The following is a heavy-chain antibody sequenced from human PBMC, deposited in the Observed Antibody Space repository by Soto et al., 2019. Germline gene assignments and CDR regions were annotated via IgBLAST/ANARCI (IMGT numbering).Heavy chain of an antibody. J-gene: IGHJ6*02. V-gene: IGHV3-23*01. CDR2: ISGSGGST. D-gene: IGHD1-26*01. CDR3: AKDTAWELSSKYYYYGLDV. CDR1: GFTFSSYA. Sequence: PGGSLRLSCAASGFTFSSYAMSWVRHAPGKGLGWVSGISGSGGSTYYADSVKGRFTISRDNSKNTLYLQMNSLRAEDTAVYYCAKDTAWELSSKYYYYGLDVWGQGTTVTVSS.